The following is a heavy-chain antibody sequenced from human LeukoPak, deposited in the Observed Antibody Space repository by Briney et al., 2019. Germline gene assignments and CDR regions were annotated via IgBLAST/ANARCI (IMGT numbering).Heavy chain of an antibody. Sequence: GGSLRLSCAASGFTFSTYAMHWVRQAPGKGLEWVSSIGGSDGGTFYADSVKGRFVISRDNSKNTLHLQMNSLRAEDTALYYCAKDMMSAWNCFDWWGQGTLVTVSS. CDR1: GFTFSTYA. D-gene: IGHD3-16*01. CDR3: AKDMMSAWNCFDW. J-gene: IGHJ4*02. V-gene: IGHV3-23*01. CDR2: IGGSDGGT.